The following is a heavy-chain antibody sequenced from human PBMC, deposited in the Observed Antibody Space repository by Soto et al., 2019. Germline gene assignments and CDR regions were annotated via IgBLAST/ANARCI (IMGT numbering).Heavy chain of an antibody. CDR2: ISSSGDTI. CDR3: ATQGLIVGTDPHAFDI. Sequence: GGSLRLSCAASGFSFSDHYMSWIRQAPGEGLEWVSYISSSGDTIYYTDSVKGRFTISRDNAKNSLYLQMNSMRAEDTAFYYCATQGLIVGTDPHAFDIWGQGTMVTVSS. D-gene: IGHD3-16*02. J-gene: IGHJ3*02. V-gene: IGHV3-11*01. CDR1: GFSFSDHY.